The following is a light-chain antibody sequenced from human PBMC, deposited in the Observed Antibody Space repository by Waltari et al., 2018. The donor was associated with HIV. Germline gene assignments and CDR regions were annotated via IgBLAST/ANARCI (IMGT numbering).Light chain of an antibody. CDR1: SSDVGGYNY. J-gene: IGLJ2*01. CDR3: SSYTSSSTPHVV. V-gene: IGLV2-14*01. CDR2: EVS. Sequence: QSALTQPASVSGSPGQSTTISCTGPSSDVGGYNYLSGYQQHPGKAPKLLIYEVSNRPSGVSNRFSGSKSGNTASRTISGLQAEDEADYYCSSYTSSSTPHVVFGGGTKLTVL.